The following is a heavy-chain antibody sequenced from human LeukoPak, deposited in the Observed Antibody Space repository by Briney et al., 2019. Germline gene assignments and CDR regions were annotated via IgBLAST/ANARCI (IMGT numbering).Heavy chain of an antibody. D-gene: IGHD2-15*01. CDR2: IYYSGST. CDR1: GGSISSYY. J-gene: IGHJ6*02. CDR3: ARGLLVAARYYYYGMDV. V-gene: IGHV4-59*01. Sequence: SETLSLTCTVSGGSISSYYWSWIRRPPGKGLEWIGYIYYSGSTNYNPSLKSRVTISVDTSKNQFSLKLSSVTAADTAVYYCARGLLVAARYYYYGMDVWGQGTTVTVSS.